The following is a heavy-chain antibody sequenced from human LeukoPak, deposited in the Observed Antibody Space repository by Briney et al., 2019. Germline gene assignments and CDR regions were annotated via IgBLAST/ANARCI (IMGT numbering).Heavy chain of an antibody. J-gene: IGHJ4*02. CDR1: GGSFSGYY. Sequence: PSETLSLTCAVYGGSFSGYYWSWNRQPPGKGLEWIGEINHSGSTNYNPSLKSRVTISVDTSKNQFSLKLSSVTAADTAVYYCASWGDLHGHGDYWGQGTLVTVSS. CDR3: ASWGDLHGHGDY. V-gene: IGHV4-34*01. CDR2: INHSGST. D-gene: IGHD3-16*01.